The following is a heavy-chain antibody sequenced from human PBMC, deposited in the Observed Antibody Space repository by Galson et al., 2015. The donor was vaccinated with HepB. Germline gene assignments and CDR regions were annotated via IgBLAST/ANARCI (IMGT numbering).Heavy chain of an antibody. CDR3: ARAVSSGRDTFDP. CDR1: GYTFTSYD. D-gene: IGHD3-10*01. CDR2: MNPNSGNT. Sequence: SVKVSCKASGYTFTSYDINWVRQATGQGLEWMGWMNPNSGNTGYAQKFQGRVTMTRNTSISTAYMELSSLRSEDTAVYYCARAVSSGRDTFDPWGQGTLVTVSP. J-gene: IGHJ5*02. V-gene: IGHV1-8*01.